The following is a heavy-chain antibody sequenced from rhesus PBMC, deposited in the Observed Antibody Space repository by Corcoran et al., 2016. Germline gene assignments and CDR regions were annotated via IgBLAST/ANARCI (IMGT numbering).Heavy chain of an antibody. CDR2: ISGSSVST. Sequence: QVQLQQWGEGLVKPSETLSLTCAVYGGSISGYYYWSWSRQPPGKGLEYIVYISGSSVSTYYNPSLKSRVTISKDASKNQFSLKLSSVTAADTAVYYCARDGAAAGWTIFDYWGQGVLVTVSS. J-gene: IGHJ4*01. CDR3: ARDGAAAGWTIFDY. CDR1: GGSISGYYY. V-gene: IGHV4-73*01. D-gene: IGHD6-31*01.